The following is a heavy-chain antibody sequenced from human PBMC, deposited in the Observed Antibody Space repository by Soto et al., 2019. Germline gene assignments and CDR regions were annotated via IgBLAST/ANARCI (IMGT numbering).Heavy chain of an antibody. V-gene: IGHV1-69*04. CDR1: GGTFSSYT. J-gene: IGHJ4*02. CDR2: IIPILGIA. D-gene: IGHD3-22*01. CDR3: ARDYYDSSGYYLAPPFDY. Sequence: SVKVSCKASGGTFSSYTISWVRQAPGQGLEWMGRIIPILGIANYAQKFQGRVTITADKSTSTAYMELSSLRSEDTAVYYCARDYYDSSGYYLAPPFDYWGQGTLVTVSS.